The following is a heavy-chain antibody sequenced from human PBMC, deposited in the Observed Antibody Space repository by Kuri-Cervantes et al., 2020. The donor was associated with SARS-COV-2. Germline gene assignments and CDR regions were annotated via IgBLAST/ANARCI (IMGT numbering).Heavy chain of an antibody. CDR3: ARDQRVVVAATPTDFDY. CDR2: ISSSSSYI. V-gene: IGHV3-21*01. D-gene: IGHD2-15*01. Sequence: GGSLRLSCAASGFTSSSYAMSWVRQAPGKGLEWVSSISSSSSYIYYADSVKGRFTISRDNAKNSLYLQMNSLRAEDTAVYYCARDQRVVVAATPTDFDYWGQGTLVTVSS. J-gene: IGHJ4*02. CDR1: GFTSSSYA.